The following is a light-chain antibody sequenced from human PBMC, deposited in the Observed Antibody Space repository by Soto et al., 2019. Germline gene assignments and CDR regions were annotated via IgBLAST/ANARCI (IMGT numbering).Light chain of an antibody. CDR1: QSVSSSY. Sequence: EIVLTQSPGTLSLSPGGRSTLSCMAIQSVSSSYLAWYQQKPGQPPRLVIYGASSRATGIPDSFSGSGSGTDFTLTISRLEPEDFAAYYCQQYGSSHPRTFGQGTKVDIK. CDR3: QQYGSSHPRT. V-gene: IGKV3-20*01. J-gene: IGKJ1*01. CDR2: GAS.